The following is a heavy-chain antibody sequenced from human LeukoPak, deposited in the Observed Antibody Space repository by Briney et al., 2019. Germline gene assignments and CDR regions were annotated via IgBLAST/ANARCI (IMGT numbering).Heavy chain of an antibody. CDR2: IIPILGIA. Sequence: GASVKVSCMASRGTLSSYAISWVRQAPGQGLEWMGRIIPILGIANYAQKFQGRVTITADKSTSTAYMELSSLRSEDTAVYYCARDKGIGGYSSSLDYYYGMDVWGQGTTVTVSS. CDR1: RGTLSSYA. D-gene: IGHD6-6*01. V-gene: IGHV1-69*04. CDR3: ARDKGIGGYSSSLDYYYGMDV. J-gene: IGHJ6*02.